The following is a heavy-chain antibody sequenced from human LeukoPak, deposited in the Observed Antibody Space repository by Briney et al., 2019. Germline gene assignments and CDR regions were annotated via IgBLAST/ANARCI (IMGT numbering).Heavy chain of an antibody. D-gene: IGHD6-19*01. J-gene: IGHJ4*02. V-gene: IGHV1-2*02. Sequence: GASVEVSCKASGYTFTGYYMHWVRQAPGQGLERMGWINPNSGGTNYAQKFQGRVTMTRDTSISTAYMELSRLRSDDTAVYYCARWALAVAGLHFDYWGQGTLVTVSS. CDR3: ARWALAVAGLHFDY. CDR1: GYTFTGYY. CDR2: INPNSGGT.